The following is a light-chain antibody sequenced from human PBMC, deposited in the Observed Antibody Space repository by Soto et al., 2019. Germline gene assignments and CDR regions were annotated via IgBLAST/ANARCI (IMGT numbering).Light chain of an antibody. CDR1: TSNIGNDY. Sequence: QSVLTQPPSVSAAPGQKVTISCSGSTSNIGNDYVSWFQQLPGTVPKLLIYDNNKRPSGIPDRFSGSKSGNTASLTISGLQAEDEADYYCSSYTSSSTLGVFGTGTKVTVL. CDR2: DNN. V-gene: IGLV1-51*01. J-gene: IGLJ1*01. CDR3: SSYTSSSTLGV.